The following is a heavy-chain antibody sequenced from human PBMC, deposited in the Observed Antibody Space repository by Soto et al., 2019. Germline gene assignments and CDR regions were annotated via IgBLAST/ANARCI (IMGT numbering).Heavy chain of an antibody. V-gene: IGHV3-23*01. D-gene: IGHD3-22*01. J-gene: IGHJ4*02. CDR3: PKWHTYYYDSRGFSGFDC. Sequence: EVQLLESGGGLVQPGGSLRLSCAASGLTFSSYAMTWVRQAPGKGLEWVSAMSGGGETTYYADSVKGRFTISRDNSRNTLYLQMNSLRADDSAADYCPKWHTYYYDSRGFSGFDCWGRGTLVTVSS. CDR1: GLTFSSYA. CDR2: MSGGGETT.